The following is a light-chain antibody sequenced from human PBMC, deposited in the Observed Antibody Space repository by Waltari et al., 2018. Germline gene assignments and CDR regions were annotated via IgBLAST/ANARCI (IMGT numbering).Light chain of an antibody. J-gene: IGKJ1*01. CDR3: QQYFTTPT. CDR1: QSVLYSSNNKNY. Sequence: DIAMTQSPDSLAVSLGERATINCKSSQSVLYSSNNKNYLTWYQQKPGQPPKLLIYWASTRESGVPDRFSGSGSGTDFTLTISSLQAEDVAVYYCQQYFTTPTFGQGTKVEI. CDR2: WAS. V-gene: IGKV4-1*01.